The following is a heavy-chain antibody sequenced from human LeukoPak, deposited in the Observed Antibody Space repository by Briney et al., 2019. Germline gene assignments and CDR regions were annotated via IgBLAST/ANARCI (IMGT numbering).Heavy chain of an antibody. V-gene: IGHV4-4*07. Sequence: SETLSLTCTVSGGSISSYYWSWVRQPPGKGLEWIGRIYTSGSTNYNPSLKSRVTMSVDTSKNQFPLKLSSVTAADTAVYYWAGLVTAAADGDFDLGGEGTGVSV. CDR3: AGLVTAAADGDFDL. CDR1: GGSISSYY. J-gene: IGHJ5*02. CDR2: IYTSGST. D-gene: IGHD6-25*01.